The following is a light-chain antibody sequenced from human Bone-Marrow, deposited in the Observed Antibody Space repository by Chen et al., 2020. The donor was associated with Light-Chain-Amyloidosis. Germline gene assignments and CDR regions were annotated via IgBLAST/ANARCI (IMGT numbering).Light chain of an antibody. J-gene: IGKJ1*01. Sequence: DIVMTQSPESLAVSLGERATSNCKSSQSVSLSSNSKNYLAWYRQKPGQPPNLLIYWASTRESGVPDRFSGSASGTDFTLTITNLQADDVAVYYCQQYYTTPWTFGQGTRVEIK. CDR3: QQYYTTPWT. CDR1: QSVSLSSNSKNY. CDR2: WAS. V-gene: IGKV4-1*01.